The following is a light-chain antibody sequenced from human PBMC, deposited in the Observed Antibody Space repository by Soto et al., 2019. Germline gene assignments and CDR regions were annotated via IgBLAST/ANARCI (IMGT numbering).Light chain of an antibody. V-gene: IGKV3D-11*01. CDR1: LVVGTY. J-gene: IGKJ4*01. CDR3: QHRTG. CDR2: DTS. Sequence: IVLTQSPANLSLSPGESATLSCRASLVVGTYLAWYQQEPGQAPRLLIYDTSKRATGIPARFSGSGSGTDFTLTISSLEPEDFAVYYCQHRTGFGGGTKVDIK.